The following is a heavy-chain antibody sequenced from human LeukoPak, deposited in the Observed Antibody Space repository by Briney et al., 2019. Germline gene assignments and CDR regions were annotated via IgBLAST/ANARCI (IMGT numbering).Heavy chain of an antibody. Sequence: GGSLRLSCAASGFTFSSYAMHWVRQAPGKGLEYVSAISSNGGSTYYANSVKGRFTISRDNSKNTLYLQMGSLRAEDMAVYYCARGATIFGVVPYYFGYWGQGTLVTVSS. CDR3: ARGATIFGVVPYYFGY. D-gene: IGHD3-3*01. J-gene: IGHJ4*02. V-gene: IGHV3-64*01. CDR1: GFTFSSYA. CDR2: ISSNGGST.